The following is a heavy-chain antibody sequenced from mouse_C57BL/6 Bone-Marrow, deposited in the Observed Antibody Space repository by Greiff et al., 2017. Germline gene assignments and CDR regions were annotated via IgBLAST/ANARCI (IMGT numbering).Heavy chain of an antibody. CDR3: ARGDSSRYWYFDV. V-gene: IGHV1-20*01. CDR2: INPYNGDT. CDR1: GYSFTGYF. D-gene: IGHD1-1*01. J-gene: IGHJ1*03. Sequence: VQLQQSGPELVKPGDSVKISCKASGYSFTGYFMNWVMQSHGKSLEWIGRINPYNGDTFYNQKFKGKATLTVDKSSSTAHMELRSLTSEDSAVYYCARGDSSRYWYFDVWGTGTTVTVSS.